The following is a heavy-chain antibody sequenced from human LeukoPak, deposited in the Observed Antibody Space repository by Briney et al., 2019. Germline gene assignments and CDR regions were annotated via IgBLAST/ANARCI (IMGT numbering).Heavy chain of an antibody. CDR3: ARDLFDY. V-gene: IGHV3-21*01. J-gene: IGHJ4*02. Sequence: GGSLRLSYASAFSTCSSAIMMVRRQAPGRGLEWVSSISTSSAHIYYADSVKARFTMSRENAKNSLYLQMDSLRAEDTAVYYCARDLFDYWGQGTLVTVSS. CDR2: ISTSSAHI. CDR1: FSTCSSAI.